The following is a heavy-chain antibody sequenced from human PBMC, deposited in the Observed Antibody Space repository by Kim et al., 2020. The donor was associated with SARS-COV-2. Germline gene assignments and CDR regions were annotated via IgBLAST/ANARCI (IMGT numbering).Heavy chain of an antibody. CDR2: ISASNGDT. D-gene: IGHD3-10*01. V-gene: IGHV1-18*04. J-gene: IGHJ4*02. CDR1: GYTFTNYG. Sequence: ASVKVSCKASGYTFTNYGISWVRQAPGQGLEWMGWISASNGDTNYVQKFRGRVTMTTETSTSTAYMGLRSLRSDDTAMYYCARDEHNSGSYRDYWGQGTLVTVSS. CDR3: ARDEHNSGSYRDY.